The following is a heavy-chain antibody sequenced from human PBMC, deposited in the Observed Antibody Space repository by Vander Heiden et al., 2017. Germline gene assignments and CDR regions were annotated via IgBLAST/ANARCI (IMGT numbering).Heavy chain of an antibody. CDR2: IYYSGRT. CDR3: ARRKPDTAMVIDY. CDR1: GGSISSSSYY. D-gene: IGHD5-18*01. J-gene: IGHJ4*02. Sequence: QLQLQESGPGLVKPSETLSLTCTVSGGSISSSSYYWGWIRQPPGKGLEWIGSIYYSGRTYYNPSLKSRVTISVDTSKNQFSLKLSSVTAADTAVYYCARRKPDTAMVIDYWGQGTLVTVSS. V-gene: IGHV4-39*01.